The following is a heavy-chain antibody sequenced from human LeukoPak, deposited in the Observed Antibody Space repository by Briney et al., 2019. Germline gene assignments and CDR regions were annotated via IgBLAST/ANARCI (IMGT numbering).Heavy chain of an antibody. D-gene: IGHD1-26*01. CDR2: INPNSGGT. V-gene: IGHV1-2*02. CDR1: GYTFSSYD. Sequence: GASVKVSCKASGYTFSSYDINWVRQATGQGLEWMGWINPNSGGTNYAQKFQGRVTMTRDTSISTAYMDLSRLRSDDTAVYYCARGAEWELLSDYWGQGTLVTVSS. CDR3: ARGAEWELLSDY. J-gene: IGHJ4*02.